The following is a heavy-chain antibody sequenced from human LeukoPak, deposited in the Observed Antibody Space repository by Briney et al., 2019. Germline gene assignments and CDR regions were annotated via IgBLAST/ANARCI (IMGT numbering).Heavy chain of an antibody. D-gene: IGHD3-22*01. CDR1: GGSISSYY. V-gene: IGHV4-59*01. Sequence: SETLSLTCTVSGGSISSYYWSWIRQPPGKGLEWIGYIYYSGSTNYNPSLKSRVTISVDTSKNQFSLKLSSVTAADTAVYYCARGWGYHDSSGDFDYWGQGTLVTVSS. CDR3: ARGWGYHDSSGDFDY. CDR2: IYYSGST. J-gene: IGHJ4*02.